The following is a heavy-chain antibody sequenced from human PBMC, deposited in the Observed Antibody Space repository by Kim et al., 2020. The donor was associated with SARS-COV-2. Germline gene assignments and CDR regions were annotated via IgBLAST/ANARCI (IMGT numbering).Heavy chain of an antibody. J-gene: IGHJ4*02. CDR2: ISGSGGST. V-gene: IGHV3-23*01. Sequence: GGSLRLSCAASGFTFSSYAMSWVRQAPGKGLEWVSAISGSGGSTYYADSVKGRFTISRDNSKNTLYLQMNSLRAEDTAVYYCAKVPIFYDSSGYYFDYWGQGTLVTVSS. CDR1: GFTFSSYA. CDR3: AKVPIFYDSSGYYFDY. D-gene: IGHD3-22*01.